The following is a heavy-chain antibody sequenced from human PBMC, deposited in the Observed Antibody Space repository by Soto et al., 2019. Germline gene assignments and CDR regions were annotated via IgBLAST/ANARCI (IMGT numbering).Heavy chain of an antibody. D-gene: IGHD3-3*01. CDR1: GFTFGDYA. V-gene: IGHV3-49*03. CDR3: TSAPHYDFWSGYYFSWRYYAMDY. CDR2: IRSKAYGGTT. Sequence: GGSLRLSCTASGFTFGDYAMSWFRQAPGKGLEWVGFIRSKAYGGTTEYAASVKGRFAISRDDSKSIAYLQMNSLKTEDTAVYYFTSAPHYDFWSGYYFSWRYYAMDYWGPGTTVTVFS. J-gene: IGHJ6*02.